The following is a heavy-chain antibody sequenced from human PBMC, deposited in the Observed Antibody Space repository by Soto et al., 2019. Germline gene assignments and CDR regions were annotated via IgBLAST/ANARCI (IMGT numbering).Heavy chain of an antibody. CDR3: AKMSLSVFDY. Sequence: SGFTFSSYGMHWVRQAPGKGLEWVAVISYDGSNKYYADSVKGRFTISRDNSKNTLYLQMNSLRAEDTAVYYCAKMSLSVFDYWGQGTLVTVSS. CDR2: ISYDGSNK. CDR1: GFTFSSYG. V-gene: IGHV3-30*18. J-gene: IGHJ4*02.